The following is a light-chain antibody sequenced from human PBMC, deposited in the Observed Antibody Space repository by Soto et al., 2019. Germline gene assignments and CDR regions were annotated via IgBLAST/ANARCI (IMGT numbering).Light chain of an antibody. Sequence: DIVMTQSPDSLAVSLGERATINCKSSQTVLHGSNYLAWYQQKPGQPPKLLIYWASTRESGVPDRFSGSGSGPDFTLTISSLQAEDVAVYYCQQYYTTPVTFGQGTKVEIK. V-gene: IGKV4-1*01. CDR3: QQYYTTPVT. CDR2: WAS. CDR1: QTVLHGSNY. J-gene: IGKJ1*01.